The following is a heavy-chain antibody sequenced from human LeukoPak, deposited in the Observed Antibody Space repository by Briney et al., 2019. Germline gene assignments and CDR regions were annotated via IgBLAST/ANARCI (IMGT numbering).Heavy chain of an antibody. CDR1: GGSISSSNW. V-gene: IGHV4-4*02. J-gene: IGHJ6*02. D-gene: IGHD3-10*01. CDR2: IYHSGST. Sequence: PSETLSLTCAVSGGSISSSNWWSWVRQPPGKGLEWIGEIYHSGSTNYNPSLKSRVTISIDTSKNQFSLKLRSVTAADTAVYYCARAAKVPRGYYYGMDVWGQGTTVTVSS. CDR3: ARAAKVPRGYYYGMDV.